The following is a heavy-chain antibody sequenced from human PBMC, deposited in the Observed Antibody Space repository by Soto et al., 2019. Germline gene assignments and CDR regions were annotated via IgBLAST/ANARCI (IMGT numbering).Heavy chain of an antibody. CDR1: YGSISSYY. J-gene: IGHJ4*02. CDR2: IYYSGST. Sequence: TLSLTWSVSYGSISSYYWSWIRQPPGKGLEWIGYIYYSGSTYYNPSLKSRVTISVDTSKNQFSLKLSSVTAADTAVYYCARVPEYWGQGTLVTVSS. CDR3: ARVPEY. V-gene: IGHV4-59*12.